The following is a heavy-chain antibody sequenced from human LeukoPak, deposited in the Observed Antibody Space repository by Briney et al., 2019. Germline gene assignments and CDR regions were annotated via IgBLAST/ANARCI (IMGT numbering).Heavy chain of an antibody. CDR2: IYYSGST. CDR1: GDSISSSSYF. CDR3: ARDRRRDGYNFDI. D-gene: IGHD5-24*01. J-gene: IGHJ4*02. Sequence: SETLSLTCTASGDSISSSSYFWGWIRQPPGKGLEWIGSIYYSGSTSYSPSLKSRVTISVDTSKSQFSLKLSSVTASDTAVYYCARDRRRDGYNFDIWGQGTLVTVSS. V-gene: IGHV4-39*07.